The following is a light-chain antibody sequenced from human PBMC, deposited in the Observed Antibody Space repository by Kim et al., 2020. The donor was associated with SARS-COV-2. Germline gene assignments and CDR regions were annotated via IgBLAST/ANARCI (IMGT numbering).Light chain of an antibody. CDR1: SSDVGSYNL. J-gene: IGLJ2*01. V-gene: IGLV2-23*02. CDR2: EVS. CDR3: CSYAGSSTV. Sequence: PGQSSTITCTGTSSDVGSYNLVSWYQQHPGKAPKLMIYEVSKQPSGVSNRFSGSKSGNTASLTISGLQAEDEADYYCCSYAGSSTVFGGGTQLTVL.